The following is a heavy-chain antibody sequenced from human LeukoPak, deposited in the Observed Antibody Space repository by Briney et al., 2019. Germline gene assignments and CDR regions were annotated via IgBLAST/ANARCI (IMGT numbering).Heavy chain of an antibody. CDR3: AREGYDTNIYYKADY. D-gene: IGHD3-22*01. CDR2: IYYSGST. J-gene: IGHJ4*02. Sequence: SETLSLTCSVSRGSISGYHWSWIRQPPGKGLEWIGYIYYSGSTSYYPSLRSRVTISVDTSKNQFSLRLTSVTAADTAVYYCAREGYDTNIYYKADYWGQGTLVTVSS. CDR1: RGSISGYH. V-gene: IGHV4-59*01.